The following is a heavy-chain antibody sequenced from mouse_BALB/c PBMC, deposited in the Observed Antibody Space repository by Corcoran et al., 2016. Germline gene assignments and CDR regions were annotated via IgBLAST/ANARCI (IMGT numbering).Heavy chain of an antibody. V-gene: IGHV14-3*02. Sequence: EVQLQQSGAELVKPGASVKLSCTASGFNIKDTYMHWVKQRPEQGLEWIGRIDPANGNTKYDPKFQGKATLTADTSSNTAYLQPSSLTSEDTAVYYWARKWFDYYENVRAGFDDWCQGTLVTVSS. CDR3: ARKWFDYYENVRAGFDD. CDR2: IDPANGNT. J-gene: IGHJ3*01. CDR1: GFNIKDTY. D-gene: IGHD1-1*01.